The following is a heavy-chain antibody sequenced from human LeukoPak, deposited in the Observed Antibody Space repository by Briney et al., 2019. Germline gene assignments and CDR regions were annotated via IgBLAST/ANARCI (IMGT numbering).Heavy chain of an antibody. CDR1: GGSISSSSYY. Sequence: SETLSLTCTVSGGSISSSSYYWGWIRQPPGKGLEWIGSIYYSGSTYYNPSLKSRVTISVDKSKNQFSLKLSSVTAADTAVYYCASTSELLEGWNFDYWGQGTLVTVSS. CDR3: ASTSELLEGWNFDY. V-gene: IGHV4-39*07. CDR2: IYYSGST. J-gene: IGHJ4*02. D-gene: IGHD1-26*01.